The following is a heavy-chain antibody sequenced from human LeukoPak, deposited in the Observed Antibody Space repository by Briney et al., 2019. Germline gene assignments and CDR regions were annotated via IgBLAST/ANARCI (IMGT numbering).Heavy chain of an antibody. J-gene: IGHJ4*02. Sequence: SVKVSCKASGGTFSSYAISWVRQAPGQGLEWMGGIIPIFGTADYAQKFQGRVTITADESTSTAYMELSSLRSEDTAVYYCARVRVGGRMGFFFDYWGQGTLVTVSS. D-gene: IGHD2-8*01. CDR3: ARVRVGGRMGFFFDY. CDR1: GGTFSSYA. CDR2: IIPIFGTA. V-gene: IGHV1-69*13.